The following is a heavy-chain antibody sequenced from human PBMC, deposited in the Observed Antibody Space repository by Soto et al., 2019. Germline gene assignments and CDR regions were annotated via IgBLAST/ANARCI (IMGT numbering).Heavy chain of an antibody. CDR1: GGSVSSGSYY. J-gene: IGHJ6*02. Sequence: LSLTCTVSGGSVSSGSYYWSWIRQPPGKGLEWIGYIYYSGSTNYNPSLKSRVTISVDTSKNQFSLKLSSVTAADTAVYYCARDRDYYDSSGYYWYYYGMDVWGQGTTVTVSS. V-gene: IGHV4-61*01. CDR2: IYYSGST. D-gene: IGHD3-22*01. CDR3: ARDRDYYDSSGYYWYYYGMDV.